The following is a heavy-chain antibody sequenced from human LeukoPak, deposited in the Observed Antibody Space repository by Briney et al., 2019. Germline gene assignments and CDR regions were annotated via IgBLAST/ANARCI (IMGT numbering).Heavy chain of an antibody. Sequence: SETLSLTCAVYGGSFSGYYWSWIRQPPGKGLEWIGEINHSGSTNYNPSLKSRVTISVDTSKNQFSLKLSSVTAADTAVYYCARIIILGGSYYFDYWGQGTLVTVSS. J-gene: IGHJ4*02. D-gene: IGHD1-26*01. CDR2: INHSGST. CDR3: ARIIILGGSYYFDY. CDR1: GGSFSGYY. V-gene: IGHV4-34*01.